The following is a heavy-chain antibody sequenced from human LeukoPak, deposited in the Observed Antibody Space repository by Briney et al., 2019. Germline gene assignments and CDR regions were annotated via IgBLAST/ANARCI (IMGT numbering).Heavy chain of an antibody. CDR1: GGSISSGGYY. Sequence: XSETLSLTCTVSGGSISSGGYYWSWIRQHPGKGLEWIGYIYYSGSTYYNPSLKSRVTISVDTSKNQFSLKLSSVTAADTAVYYCAREGDYVLDPWGQGTLVTVSS. CDR2: IYYSGST. V-gene: IGHV4-31*03. D-gene: IGHD3-16*01. CDR3: AREGDYVLDP. J-gene: IGHJ5*02.